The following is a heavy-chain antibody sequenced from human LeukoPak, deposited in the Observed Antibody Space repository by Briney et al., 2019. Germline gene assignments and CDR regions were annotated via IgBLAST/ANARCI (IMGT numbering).Heavy chain of an antibody. D-gene: IGHD2-21*01. CDR2: IRDKANRYTT. CDR3: ARVVKGGYYYDY. CDR1: GFTLSDPY. Sequence: PGGSLRLSCVASGFTLSDPYVDWVRQAPGKGLQWVGRIRDKANRYTTEYAASVKGRFTISRDDSKHSVFLEMNSLRTEDTAIYYCARVVKGGYYYDYWGQGTLVTVSS. J-gene: IGHJ4*02. V-gene: IGHV3-72*01.